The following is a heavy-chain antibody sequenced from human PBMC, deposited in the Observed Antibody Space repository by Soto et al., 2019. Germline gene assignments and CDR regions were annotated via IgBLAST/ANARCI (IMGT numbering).Heavy chain of an antibody. V-gene: IGHV3-30-3*01. CDR2: ISYDGSNR. CDR1: GFTLSSYA. D-gene: IGHD1-26*01. CDR3: ARTSIVGATVDY. J-gene: IGHJ4*02. Sequence: QVQLVESGGGVVQPGRSLRLSCAASGFTLSSYAIHWVRQAPGKGLEWVAVISYDGSNRYYADSVKGRFTISRDNSKNTLYLQMNSLRAEDTAVYYCARTSIVGATVDYWGQGTLVTVSS.